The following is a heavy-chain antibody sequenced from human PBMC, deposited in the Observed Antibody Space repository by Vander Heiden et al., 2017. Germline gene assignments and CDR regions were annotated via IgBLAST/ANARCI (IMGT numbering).Heavy chain of an antibody. J-gene: IGHJ4*02. CDR3: ARDQGIAAAGSDY. D-gene: IGHD6-13*01. V-gene: IGHV3-30*07. Sequence: RDNSKNTLYLQMNSLRAEDTAVYYCARDQGIAAAGSDYWGQGTLVTVSS.